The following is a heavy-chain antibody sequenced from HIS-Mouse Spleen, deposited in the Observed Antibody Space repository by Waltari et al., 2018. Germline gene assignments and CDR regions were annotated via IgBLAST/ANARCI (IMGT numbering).Heavy chain of an antibody. V-gene: IGHV4-39*07. CDR1: GGSISSSSYY. D-gene: IGHD1-1*01. CDR2: IYYSGST. Sequence: QLQLQESGPGLVKPSETLSLTCTVSGGSISSSSYYWGWICQPPGKGLEWIGSIYYSGSTYYNPSLKSRVTISVDTSKNQFSLKLSSVTAADTAVYYCARDPRWNDGIDYWGQGTLVTVSS. CDR3: ARDPRWNDGIDY. J-gene: IGHJ4*02.